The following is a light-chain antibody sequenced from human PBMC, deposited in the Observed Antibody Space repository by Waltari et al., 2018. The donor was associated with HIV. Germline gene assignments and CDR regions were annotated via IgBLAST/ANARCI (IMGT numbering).Light chain of an antibody. CDR1: SPNIGNNY. CDR2: ENN. CDR3: GTWDSSLRKV. J-gene: IGLJ2*01. V-gene: IGLV1-51*02. Sequence: QSVLTQPPSVSAAPGQKVTISCSGSSPNIGNNYVYWYQQLPGTAPKLLIYENNKRPSGIPDRFSGSKSGTSAALGITGLQTGDEADYYCGTWDSSLRKVFGGGTKLTVL.